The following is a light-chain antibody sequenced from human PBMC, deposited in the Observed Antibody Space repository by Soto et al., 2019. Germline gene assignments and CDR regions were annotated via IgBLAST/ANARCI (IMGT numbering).Light chain of an antibody. V-gene: IGKV3-20*01. Sequence: EIVLTQSPGTLSVSPGERATLSCRASQSVSSSYLAWYQQKPGQAPRLLIYGASSRATGIPDRFSGSGSGTDFTLTISGLEPEDFAVYYCQHYGSSLWTFGQGTKVEI. CDR3: QHYGSSLWT. J-gene: IGKJ1*01. CDR2: GAS. CDR1: QSVSSSY.